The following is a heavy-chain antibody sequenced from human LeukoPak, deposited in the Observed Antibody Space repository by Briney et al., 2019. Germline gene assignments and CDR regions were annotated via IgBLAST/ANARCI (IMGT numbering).Heavy chain of an antibody. V-gene: IGHV4-61*10. D-gene: IGHD5-18*01. CDR1: GGSISSGSFY. CDR2: IYYDGST. CDR3: AREGRYRYGYNEYHLYMDI. Sequence: SETLSLTCTVSGGSISSGSFYWSWIRQPAVKGLEWIGYIYYDGSTNYNPSLRGRVTISVDTPKNQFSLKLSSVTAAETAVYYCAREGRYRYGYNEYHLYMDIWGKGTTVTVSS. J-gene: IGHJ6*03.